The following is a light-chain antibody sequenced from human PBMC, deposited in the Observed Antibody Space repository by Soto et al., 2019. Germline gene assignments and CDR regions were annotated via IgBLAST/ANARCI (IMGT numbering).Light chain of an antibody. CDR3: QQSYSTPRT. Sequence: VQMTHSPSSLSASVVYRVTITFLASQSISSYLNWYQQKPGKAPKLLIYAASSLQSGVPSRFSGSGSGTDFTLTISTLQPEDFATYYCQQSYSTPRTFGGGTKVDI. J-gene: IGKJ4*01. V-gene: IGKV1-39*01. CDR2: AAS. CDR1: QSISSY.